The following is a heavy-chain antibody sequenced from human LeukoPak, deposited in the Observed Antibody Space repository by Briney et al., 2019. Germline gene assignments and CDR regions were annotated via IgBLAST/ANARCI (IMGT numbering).Heavy chain of an antibody. Sequence: SVKVSCKASGGTFSSYAISRVRQAPGQGLEWMGGIIPMFGTGNYAQKFQGRVTITADESTSTAYMELSSLRSEDTAVYYCVRDMGGYDFYFNYWGQGTLVTVSS. CDR2: IIPMFGTG. D-gene: IGHD5-12*01. CDR1: GGTFSSYA. J-gene: IGHJ4*02. CDR3: VRDMGGYDFYFNY. V-gene: IGHV1-69*01.